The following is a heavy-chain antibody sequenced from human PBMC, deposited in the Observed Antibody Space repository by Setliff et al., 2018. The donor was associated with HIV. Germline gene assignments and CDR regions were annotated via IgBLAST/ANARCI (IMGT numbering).Heavy chain of an antibody. V-gene: IGHV3-20*04. CDR2: INWNGGRT. Sequence: GGSLRLSCAASGFAFVDFAMTWVRQRPGKGPERVSYINWNGGRTDFADSVKGRFSISRDNVERYVFLEMNDLRPEDTALYYCARLHYYDRSGLTVGAFDIWGQGTMVTVSS. CDR1: GFAFVDFA. J-gene: IGHJ3*02. D-gene: IGHD3-22*01. CDR3: ARLHYYDRSGLTVGAFDI.